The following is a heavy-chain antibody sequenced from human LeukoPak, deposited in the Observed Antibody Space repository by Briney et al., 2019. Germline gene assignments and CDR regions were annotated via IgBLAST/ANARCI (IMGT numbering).Heavy chain of an antibody. CDR2: IYYSGST. Sequence: PSGTLSLTCTVSGGSISSYYWSWIRQPPGKGLEWIGYIYYSGSTNYNPSLKSRVTISVDTSKNQFSLKLSSVTAADTAVYYCARASGSYGERFDYWGQGTLVTVSS. CDR3: ARASGSYGERFDY. D-gene: IGHD1-26*01. J-gene: IGHJ4*02. V-gene: IGHV4-59*01. CDR1: GGSISSYY.